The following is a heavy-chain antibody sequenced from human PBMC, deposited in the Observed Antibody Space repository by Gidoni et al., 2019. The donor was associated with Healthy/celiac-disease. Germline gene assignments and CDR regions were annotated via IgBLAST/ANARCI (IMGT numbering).Heavy chain of an antibody. D-gene: IGHD6-19*01. J-gene: IGHJ4*02. Sequence: EVQLVESGGGLIQPGGSLRLSCAASGFTVSSNYMSWVRQAPGKGLEWVSVIYSGGSTYYADSVKGRFTISRDNSKNTLYLQMNSLRAEDTAVYYCARDSTAVAGPGDYWGQGTLVTVSS. CDR3: ARDSTAVAGPGDY. V-gene: IGHV3-53*01. CDR1: GFTVSSNY. CDR2: IYSGGST.